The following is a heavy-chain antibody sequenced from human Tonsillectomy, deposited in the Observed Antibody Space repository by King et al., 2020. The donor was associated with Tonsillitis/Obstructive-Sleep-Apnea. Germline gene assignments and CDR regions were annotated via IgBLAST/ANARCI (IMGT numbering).Heavy chain of an antibody. J-gene: IGHJ5*02. D-gene: IGHD2-15*01. V-gene: IGHV3-53*01. CDR2: IYLCCSK. CDR3: ARASRGAATNWFDP. Sequence: VQLVDSGGDLIQPGGSLRLSCAASGFTVSSNYMSLVRQAPGTGLELVSVIYLCCSKHYADSVKGRFTISRDNAKNTLYLQMNSLRGEDTAVYYCARASRGAATNWFDPWGQGTLVTVSS. CDR1: GFTVSSNY.